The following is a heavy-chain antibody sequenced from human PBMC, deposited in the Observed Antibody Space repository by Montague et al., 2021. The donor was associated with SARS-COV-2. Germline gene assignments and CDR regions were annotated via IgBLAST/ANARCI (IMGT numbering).Heavy chain of an antibody. Sequence: SETLSLTCTVSGGSISSYYWSWIRQPPGKGLEWIGYIYYSGSTNXNPSLKSRVTISVDTSKNQFSLRLSSVTAADTAVYYCAREVRYYYDSSSPEAFDIWGQGTMVTVSS. D-gene: IGHD3-22*01. V-gene: IGHV4-59*01. CDR1: GGSISSYY. J-gene: IGHJ3*02. CDR2: IYYSGST. CDR3: AREVRYYYDSSSPEAFDI.